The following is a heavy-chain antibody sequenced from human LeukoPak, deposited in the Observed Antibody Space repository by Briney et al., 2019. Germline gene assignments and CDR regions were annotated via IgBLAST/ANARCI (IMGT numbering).Heavy chain of an antibody. Sequence: SETLSLTCTVSGGSISSYYWSWIRQPPGKGLEWVGYIYYSGNTNYNPSLKSRVTISVDTSKNQLSLKLSSVTAADTAVYYCARLGRWLQPQDYWGQGTLVTVSS. V-gene: IGHV4-59*08. J-gene: IGHJ4*02. CDR1: GGSISSYY. CDR3: ARLGRWLQPQDY. CDR2: IYYSGNT. D-gene: IGHD5-24*01.